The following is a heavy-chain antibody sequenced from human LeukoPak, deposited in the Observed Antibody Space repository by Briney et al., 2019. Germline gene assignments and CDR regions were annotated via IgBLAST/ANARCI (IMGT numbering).Heavy chain of an antibody. CDR3: AREGEDYTWNTYIDL. D-gene: IGHD1-1*01. CDR1: GASIIRYH. CDR2: IYTSGST. J-gene: IGHJ2*01. V-gene: IGHV4-4*07. Sequence: NPSETLSLTCTVSGASIIRYHWTWIRQPAGKGLEWLGHIYTSGSTDYNPSLNSRFTMSLDTSKNQLSLKLTSVTAADTAVYYCAREGEDYTWNTYIDLWGRGTLATVSS.